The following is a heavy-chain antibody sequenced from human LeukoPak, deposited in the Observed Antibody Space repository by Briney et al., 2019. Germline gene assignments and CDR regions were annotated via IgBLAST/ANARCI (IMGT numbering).Heavy chain of an antibody. Sequence: PGRPRRLSGAASGFPFSSHGMHGVGQAPGKGWVGVSRITSDGNITSYAASVRGRFNISSDNAKRNLYMQMTSLRAEDTAVYYCESSNQFPKYADYWGTGALVTVS. CDR1: GFPFSSHG. CDR2: ITSDGNIT. V-gene: IGHV3-74*01. J-gene: IGHJ4*02. D-gene: IGHD1-14*01. CDR3: ESSNQFPKYADY.